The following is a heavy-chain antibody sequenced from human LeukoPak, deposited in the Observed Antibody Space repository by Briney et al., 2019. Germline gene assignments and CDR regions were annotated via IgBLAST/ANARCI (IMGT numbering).Heavy chain of an antibody. CDR1: GGSISSYY. CDR2: IYYSGST. D-gene: IGHD3-10*01. V-gene: IGHV4-59*01. CDR3: AEHVKYGSGSLWNWFDP. J-gene: IGHJ5*02. Sequence: PSETLSLTCTVSGGSISSYYWSWIRQPPGKGLEWIGYIYYSGSTNYNPSLKSRVTISVDTSKNQFSLKLSSVTAADTAVYYCAEHVKYGSGSLWNWFDPWGQGTLVTVSS.